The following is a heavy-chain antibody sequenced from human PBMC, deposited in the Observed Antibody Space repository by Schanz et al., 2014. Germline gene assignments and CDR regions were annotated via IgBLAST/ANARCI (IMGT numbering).Heavy chain of an antibody. Sequence: QVHLVQSGAEVKRPGASVKVSCKASEYSFTSYSMHWVRQAPGQRLEWMGWINTGSGDTKYSQNFRGRVTITRDTSASTAYMELSSLRSEDTAVYSCARGIGGYGANNYFDYWGQGTLXTVSS. J-gene: IGHJ4*02. CDR3: ARGIGGYGANNYFDY. CDR1: EYSFTSYS. D-gene: IGHD5-12*01. CDR2: INTGSGDT. V-gene: IGHV1-3*04.